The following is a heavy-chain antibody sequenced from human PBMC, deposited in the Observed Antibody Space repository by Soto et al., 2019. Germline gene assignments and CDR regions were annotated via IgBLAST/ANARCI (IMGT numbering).Heavy chain of an antibody. D-gene: IGHD2-2*01. J-gene: IGHJ5*02. Sequence: LRLSCAASGFTFSSYAMSWVRQAPGKGLEWVPAISGSGGSTYYADSVKGRFTISRDNSKNTLYLQMNSLRAEDTAVYYCAKARCSSTSCYPWGQGTLVTVSS. CDR2: ISGSGGST. CDR1: GFTFSSYA. V-gene: IGHV3-23*01. CDR3: AKARCSSTSCYP.